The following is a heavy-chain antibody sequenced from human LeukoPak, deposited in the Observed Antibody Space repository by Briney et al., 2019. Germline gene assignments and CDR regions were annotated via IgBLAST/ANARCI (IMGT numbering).Heavy chain of an antibody. J-gene: IGHJ4*02. Sequence: GGSLRLSCAGSEFTFRSYSMHWVRQAPGKGLEWVSSISSSSSYIYYADSVKGRFTISRDNAKNSLYLQMNSLRAEDTAVYYCARVVGASKSYFDYWGQGTLVTVSS. CDR1: EFTFRSYS. CDR3: ARVVGASKSYFDY. V-gene: IGHV3-21*01. D-gene: IGHD1-26*01. CDR2: ISSSSSYI.